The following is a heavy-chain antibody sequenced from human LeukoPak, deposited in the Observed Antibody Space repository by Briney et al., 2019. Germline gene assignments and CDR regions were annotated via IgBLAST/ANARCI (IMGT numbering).Heavy chain of an antibody. Sequence: GGSLRLSCAASGFTVSSNYMSWVRQAPGKGLEWVSVIYSGGSTYYADSVKGRFTISRDDAKNSLYLQMNSLRAEDTAVYYCAKGGASYYDFWSGRHFFDYWGQGTLVTVSS. J-gene: IGHJ4*02. D-gene: IGHD3-3*01. CDR1: GFTVSSNY. V-gene: IGHV3-53*01. CDR3: AKGGASYYDFWSGRHFFDY. CDR2: IYSGGST.